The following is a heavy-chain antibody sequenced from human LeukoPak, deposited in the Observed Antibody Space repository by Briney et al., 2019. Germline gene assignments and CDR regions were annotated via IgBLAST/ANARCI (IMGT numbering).Heavy chain of an antibody. CDR3: ARDNAMGFDY. CDR2: IYYSGST. CDR1: GGSISSYY. J-gene: IGHJ4*02. D-gene: IGHD3-16*01. Sequence: SETLSLTWTVSGGSISSYYWSWIRQPPGKGLEWIGYIYYSGSTNYNPSLKSRVTISVDTSKNQFSLKLSSVTAADTAVYYCARDNAMGFDYWGQGTLVTVS. V-gene: IGHV4-59*01.